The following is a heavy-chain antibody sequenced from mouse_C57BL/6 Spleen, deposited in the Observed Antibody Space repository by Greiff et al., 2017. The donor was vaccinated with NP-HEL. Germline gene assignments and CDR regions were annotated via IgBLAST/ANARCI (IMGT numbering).Heavy chain of an antibody. V-gene: IGHV1-81*01. J-gene: IGHJ3*01. CDR1: GYTFTSYG. CDR2: IYPRSGNT. CDR3: AQYYGSSRFAY. D-gene: IGHD1-1*01. Sequence: QVQLKESGAELARPGASVKLSCKASGYTFTSYGISWVKQRPGQGLEWIGEIYPRSGNTYYNEKFKGKATLTADKSSSTAYMELRSLTSEDSAVYFCAQYYGSSRFAYWGQGTLVTVSA.